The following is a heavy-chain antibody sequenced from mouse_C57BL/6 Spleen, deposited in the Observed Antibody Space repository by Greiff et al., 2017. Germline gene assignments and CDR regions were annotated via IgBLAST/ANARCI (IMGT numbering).Heavy chain of an antibody. V-gene: IGHV1-52*01. CDR1: GYTFTSYW. Sequence: VKLQQPGAELVRPGSSVKLSCKASGYTFTSYWMHWVKQRPIQGLEWIGNIDPSDSDTHYNQKFKDKATLTVDESSSTAYMQRSSLTSEDSAVYYGAKDLWLRRDGMDYWGQGSSVTVSS. J-gene: IGHJ4*01. D-gene: IGHD2-2*01. CDR2: IDPSDSDT. CDR3: AKDLWLRRDGMDY.